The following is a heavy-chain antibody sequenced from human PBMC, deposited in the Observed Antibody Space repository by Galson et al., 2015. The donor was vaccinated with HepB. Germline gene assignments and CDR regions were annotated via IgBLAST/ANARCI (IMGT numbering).Heavy chain of an antibody. CDR1: GFTFSSYS. J-gene: IGHJ6*02. D-gene: IGHD3-22*01. CDR3: ARTGVGGYYFAAYYYYYGMDV. CDR2: ISSSSSTI. V-gene: IGHV3-48*01. Sequence: SLRLSCAASGFTFSSYSMNWVRQAPGKGLEWVSYISSSSSTIYYADSVKGRFTISRDNAKNSLYLQMNSLRAEDTAVYYCARTGVGGYYFAAYYYYYGMDVWGQGTTVTVSS.